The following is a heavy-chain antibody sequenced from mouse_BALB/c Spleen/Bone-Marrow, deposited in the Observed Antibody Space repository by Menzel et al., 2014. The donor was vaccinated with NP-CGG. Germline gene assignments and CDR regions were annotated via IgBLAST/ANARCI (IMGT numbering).Heavy chain of an antibody. V-gene: IGHV5-6-3*01. J-gene: IGHJ2*01. Sequence: DVKLQESGGDLVQPGGSLKLSCAASGFTFSGYGMSWVRQTPDKGLELVATISGSGSSTYYPDSVKGRFTISRDNARNTLYLQMSSLKSEDTAMYYCARGRDWFDYWGQGTTLTVSS. CDR3: ARGRDWFDY. CDR1: GFTFSGYG. CDR2: ISGSGSST. D-gene: IGHD3-3*01.